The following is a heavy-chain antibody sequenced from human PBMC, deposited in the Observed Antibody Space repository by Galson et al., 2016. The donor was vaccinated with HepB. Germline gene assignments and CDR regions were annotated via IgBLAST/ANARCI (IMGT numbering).Heavy chain of an antibody. V-gene: IGHV3-11*04. Sequence: SLRLSCAASGFTFSDYYMSWIRQAPGKGLEWLSYISSSRRTIHYADSVKGRFTISGDNAKNSLYLQMDSLRAEDTAVYYCARDGDTAMRTANYYFDYWGQGTLVTVS. CDR1: GFTFSDYY. CDR3: ARDGDTAMRTANYYFDY. D-gene: IGHD5-18*01. J-gene: IGHJ4*02. CDR2: ISSSRRTI.